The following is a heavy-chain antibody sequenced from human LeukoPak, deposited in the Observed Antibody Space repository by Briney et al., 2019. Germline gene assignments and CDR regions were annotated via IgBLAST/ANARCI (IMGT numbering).Heavy chain of an antibody. CDR3: ARLAKYFYGSETYYFFEH. D-gene: IGHD3-10*01. CDR1: GFTFSDYY. J-gene: IGHJ4*02. CDR2: IKQDGTEK. V-gene: IGHV3-7*01. Sequence: PGGSLRLSCAASGFTFSDYYMSWIRQAPGKGLEWVANIKQDGTEKYYVDSVKGRFTISRDNAKNSLYLQVSSLRVEDTAVYYCARLAKYFYGSETYYFFEHWGQGTPVTASS.